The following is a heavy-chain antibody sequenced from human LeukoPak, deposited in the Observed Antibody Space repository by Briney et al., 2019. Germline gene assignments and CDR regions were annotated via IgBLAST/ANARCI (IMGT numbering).Heavy chain of an antibody. V-gene: IGHV3-7*01. J-gene: IGHJ4*02. CDR2: IKQDGSEK. D-gene: IGHD4-17*01. CDR3: AREMTTVTYYLDY. CDR1: GFTFSSYW. Sequence: GGSLRLSCAASGFTFSSYWMSWVRQAPGKGLEWVANIKQDGSEKYYVDSVKGRFTISRDNAKNSLYLQMNSLRAEDTAVYYCAREMTTVTYYLDYWGQGTLVTVSS.